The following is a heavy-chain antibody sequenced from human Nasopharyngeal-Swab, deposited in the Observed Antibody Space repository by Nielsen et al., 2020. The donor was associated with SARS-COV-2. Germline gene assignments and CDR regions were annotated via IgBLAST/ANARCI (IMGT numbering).Heavy chain of an antibody. CDR2: IKQDGSEK. CDR3: ARESSRGYSYGYHWFDP. Sequence: GESLKISCVASGFTFNSYYMSWVRQAPGKGLEWVATIKQDGSEKYYVDSVKGRFTISRDNAKNSLYLQMNSLRDEDTAVYYCARESSRGYSYGYHWFDPWGQGTLVTVSS. J-gene: IGHJ5*02. D-gene: IGHD5-18*01. CDR1: GFTFNSYY. V-gene: IGHV3-7*01.